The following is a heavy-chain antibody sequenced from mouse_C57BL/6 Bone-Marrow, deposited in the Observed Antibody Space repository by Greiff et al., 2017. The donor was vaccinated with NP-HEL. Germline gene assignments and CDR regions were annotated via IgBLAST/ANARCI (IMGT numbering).Heavy chain of an antibody. CDR3: ARCYDGYPYYFDY. J-gene: IGHJ2*01. V-gene: IGHV1-61*01. D-gene: IGHD2-3*01. Sequence: QVQLQQPGAELVRPGSSVKLSCKASGYTFTSYWMDWVKQRPGQGLEWIGNIYPSDSETHYNQKFKDKATLTVYKSSSTAYMQLSSLTSEDSSVYYCARCYDGYPYYFDYWGQGTTLTVSS. CDR1: GYTFTSYW. CDR2: IYPSDSET.